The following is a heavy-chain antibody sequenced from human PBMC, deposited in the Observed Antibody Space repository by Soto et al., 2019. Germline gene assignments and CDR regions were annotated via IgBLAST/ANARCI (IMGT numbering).Heavy chain of an antibody. CDR2: IKPSGGST. D-gene: IGHD2-2*01. V-gene: IGHV1-46*03. CDR3: ASISRSTMGNLGVFDY. J-gene: IGHJ4*02. Sequence: DSVKXSCKASGYTFTSYYVHWVRQAPGQGREWMGIIKPSGGSTSYAQKFQGRVTMTRDTSTNTVYMELSSLRSDDTAVYYCASISRSTMGNLGVFDYWGQGTLVTVSS. CDR1: GYTFTSYY.